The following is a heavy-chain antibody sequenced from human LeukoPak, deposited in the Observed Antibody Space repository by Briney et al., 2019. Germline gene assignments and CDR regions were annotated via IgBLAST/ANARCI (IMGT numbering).Heavy chain of an antibody. J-gene: IGHJ6*02. V-gene: IGHV3-66*01. CDR3: GRGGYDMYD. CDR2: INRDGPT. D-gene: IGHD2-2*01. Sequence: GGSLRLSCAASGFTFSNFEVNWVRQAPGKGLEWVSTINRDGPTFYADSVKGRFTISRDNSRNTLYLQMNSLRAEDTAVYYCGRGGYDMYDWGQGTTVSVSS. CDR1: GFTFSNFE.